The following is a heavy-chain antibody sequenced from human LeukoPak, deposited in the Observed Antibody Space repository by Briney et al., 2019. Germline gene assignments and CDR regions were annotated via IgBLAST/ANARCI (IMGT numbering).Heavy chain of an antibody. V-gene: IGHV3-53*01. J-gene: IGHJ4*02. CDR2: TYSGGST. CDR1: GFTVSDNF. D-gene: IGHD4/OR15-4a*01. Sequence: GGSLRLSCAVSGFTVSDNFMSWVRQAPGKGLEWVSITYSGGSTYYADSVKGRFTISRDVPENTLFLQMNNLRAEDTAMYYCARDSYGDLDSWGQGTLVIVSS. CDR3: ARDSYGDLDS.